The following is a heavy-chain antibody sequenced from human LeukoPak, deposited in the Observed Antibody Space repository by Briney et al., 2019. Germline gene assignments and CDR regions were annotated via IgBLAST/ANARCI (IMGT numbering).Heavy chain of an antibody. CDR1: GFTFSSYS. D-gene: IGHD4-23*01. CDR3: ARDLGLYDYGGNIDY. Sequence: GGSLRLSCAASGFTFSSYSMNWVRQAPGKGLEWVSSISSSSSYIYYADSVKGRFTISRDNAKNSLYLQMNSLRAEDTAVYYCARDLGLYDYGGNIDYWGQGTLVTVSS. V-gene: IGHV3-21*01. CDR2: ISSSSSYI. J-gene: IGHJ4*02.